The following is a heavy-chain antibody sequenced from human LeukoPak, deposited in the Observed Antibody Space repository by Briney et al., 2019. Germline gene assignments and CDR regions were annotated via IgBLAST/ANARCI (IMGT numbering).Heavy chain of an antibody. CDR1: GGSISSSSYY. V-gene: IGHV4-39*01. J-gene: IGHJ1*01. CDR3: SRRSGGSDYEGYFQH. CDR2: IYYSGST. D-gene: IGHD3-16*01. Sequence: PSETLSLTCTVSGGSISSSSYYWGWIRQPPGKGLEWIGSIYYSGSTYYNPSLKSRVTISVDTSKNQFSLKLSSVTAADTAVYYCSRRSGGSDYEGYFQHWARAPWSPSPQ.